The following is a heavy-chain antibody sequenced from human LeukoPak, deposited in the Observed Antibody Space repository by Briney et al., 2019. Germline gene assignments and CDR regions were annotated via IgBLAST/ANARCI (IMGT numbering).Heavy chain of an antibody. D-gene: IGHD6-13*01. J-gene: IGHJ4*02. CDR2: IYSGGST. V-gene: IGHV3-66*01. Sequence: PGGSLRLSCAASGFTVSSNYMSWVRQAPGKGLEWVSVIYSGGSTYYADSVKGRFTISRDNSKNTLYLQMNSLRAEDTAVYYCARGSYSSSWYVHPKYYFDYWGQGTLVTVSS. CDR1: GFTVSSNY. CDR3: ARGSYSSSWYVHPKYYFDY.